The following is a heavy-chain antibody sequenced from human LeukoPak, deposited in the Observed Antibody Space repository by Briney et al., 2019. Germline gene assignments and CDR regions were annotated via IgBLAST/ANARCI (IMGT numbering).Heavy chain of an antibody. V-gene: IGHV3-53*01. J-gene: IGHJ3*02. D-gene: IGHD3-22*01. Sequence: GGSLRLSCAASGFTFSSNYMSWVRQAPGKGLEGVSVIYSGGSTYYSDSVKGRFTISRDNSENTLYLQMNSLRAEDTAVYYCARGQTKTYYYDSSDAFDIWGQGTMVTVSS. CDR3: ARGQTKTYYYDSSDAFDI. CDR1: GFTFSSNY. CDR2: IYSGGST.